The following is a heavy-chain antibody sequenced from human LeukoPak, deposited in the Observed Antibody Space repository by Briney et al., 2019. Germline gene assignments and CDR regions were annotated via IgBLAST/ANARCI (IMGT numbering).Heavy chain of an antibody. CDR3: ARALIWGYCSGGSCPFDP. CDR1: GFSVRDNY. D-gene: IGHD2-15*01. V-gene: IGHV3-11*04. Sequence: GGSLRLSCAVSGFSVRDNYLNWVRQAPGKGLEWVSYISSSSSTIYYADSVKGRFTISRDNAKNSLYLQMNSLRAEDTAVYYCARALIWGYCSGGSCPFDPWGQGTLVTVSS. CDR2: ISSSSSTI. J-gene: IGHJ5*02.